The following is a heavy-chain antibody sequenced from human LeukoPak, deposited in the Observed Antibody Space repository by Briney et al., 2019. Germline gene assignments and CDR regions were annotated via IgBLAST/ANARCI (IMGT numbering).Heavy chain of an antibody. CDR3: AKDIRDGRYSLGLVDY. V-gene: IGHV3-7*03. Sequence: GGSLRLSCAASGFTFSSYWMSWVRQAPGKGLEWVANIKQDGSEKYYVDSVKGRFTISRDNAKNSLYLQMNSLRAEDTALYYCAKDIRDGRYSLGLVDYWGQGTLVTVSS. CDR2: IKQDGSEK. J-gene: IGHJ4*02. D-gene: IGHD5-18*01. CDR1: GFTFSSYW.